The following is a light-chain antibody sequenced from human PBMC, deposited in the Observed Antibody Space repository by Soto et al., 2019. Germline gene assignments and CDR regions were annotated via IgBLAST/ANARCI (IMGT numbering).Light chain of an antibody. CDR1: QSVSSS. Sequence: EIVMTQSPATLSVSPGERATLSCRASQSVSSSLAWYQQKPGQAPMLLLYGASTTATGIPAWFSGSGSGTEFTLTISSLQPEDFAVYYCQHYNNWFTLGGGAKVEIK. J-gene: IGKJ4*01. V-gene: IGKV3-15*01. CDR2: GAS. CDR3: QHYNNWFT.